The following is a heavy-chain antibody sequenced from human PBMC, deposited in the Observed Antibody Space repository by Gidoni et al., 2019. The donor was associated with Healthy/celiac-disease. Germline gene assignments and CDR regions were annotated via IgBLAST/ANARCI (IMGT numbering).Heavy chain of an antibody. D-gene: IGHD6-19*01. CDR2: IYSGGRT. Sequence: EVQLVESGGGLIQPGGSLRLSCAASVFTVSSNYMSWVRQAPGKGLEWVSVIYSGGRTYYADSVKGRFTISRDNSKNTLYLQMNSLRAEDTAVYYCAREAVAGRNWYFDLWGRGTLVTVSS. J-gene: IGHJ2*01. CDR3: AREAVAGRNWYFDL. CDR1: VFTVSSNY. V-gene: IGHV3-53*01.